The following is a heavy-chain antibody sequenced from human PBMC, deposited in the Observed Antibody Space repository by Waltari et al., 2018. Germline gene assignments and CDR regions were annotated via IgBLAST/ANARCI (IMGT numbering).Heavy chain of an antibody. CDR1: GYSFTSYW. CDR2: IDPSDAYS. J-gene: IGHJ4*02. V-gene: IGHV5-10-1*03. CDR3: ARHLESVTPDY. Sequence: EVQLVQSGAEVKKPGESLKISCKGSGYSFTSYWITWVRQMPGKGLEWMGRIDPSDAYSNYSPSFQGHVTISTDKSISTAYLQWSSLKASDTAMYYCARHLESVTPDYWGQGTLVTVSS. D-gene: IGHD4-17*01.